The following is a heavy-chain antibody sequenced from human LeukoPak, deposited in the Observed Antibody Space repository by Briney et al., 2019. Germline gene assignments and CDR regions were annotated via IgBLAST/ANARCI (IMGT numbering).Heavy chain of an antibody. D-gene: IGHD4-17*01. CDR3: AKDLYGDYVDDY. V-gene: IGHV3-23*01. CDR1: GFIFSSYA. Sequence: GGSLRLSCAASGFIFSSYAMTWVPQAPGKGLEWVSTISGSGGNTYYADSVRGRFTISRDNSKNTLYLQMNSLRAEDTAVYYCAKDLYGDYVDDYWGQGTLVTVSS. CDR2: ISGSGGNT. J-gene: IGHJ4*02.